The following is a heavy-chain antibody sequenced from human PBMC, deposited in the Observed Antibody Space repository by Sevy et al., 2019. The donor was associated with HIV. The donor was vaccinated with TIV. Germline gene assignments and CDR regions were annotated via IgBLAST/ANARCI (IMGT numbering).Heavy chain of an antibody. CDR2: ISYDGRNNK. D-gene: IGHD3-16*01. Sequence: GSLRLSCAASGFRFSDYSMHWVRQAPGKGLEWMAVISYDGRNNKYNVDSVKGRFTISRDNSKNTLFLQMNSLRAEDSAIYYCARDRGEILHSAFDYWGQGTLVTVSS. CDR3: ARDRGEILHSAFDY. CDR1: GFRFSDYS. J-gene: IGHJ4*02. V-gene: IGHV3-30*14.